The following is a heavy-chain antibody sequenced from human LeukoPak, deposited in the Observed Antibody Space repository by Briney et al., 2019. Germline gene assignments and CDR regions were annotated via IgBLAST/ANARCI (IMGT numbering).Heavy chain of an antibody. V-gene: IGHV1-8*01. J-gene: IGHJ6*03. CDR2: MNPNSGNT. CDR1: GYTFTSYD. D-gene: IGHD6-19*01. Sequence: ASVKVSCKASGYTFTSYDINWVRQATGQGLEWMGWMNPNSGNTGYAQKFQGRVTMTRNTSISTAYMELSSLRSEDTAVYYCARLWLDLYYYYYYYMDVWGKGTTVTVSS. CDR3: ARLWLDLYYYYYYYMDV.